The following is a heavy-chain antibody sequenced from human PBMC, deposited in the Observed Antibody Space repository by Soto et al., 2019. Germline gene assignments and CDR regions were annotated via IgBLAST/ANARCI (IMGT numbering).Heavy chain of an antibody. J-gene: IGHJ4*02. CDR2: IYHSGST. Sequence: QLQLQESGSGLVKPSQTLSLTCAVSGGSISSGGYSWSWIRQPPGKGLEWIGYIYHSGSTYYNPSLKSRVTISVARPKNHFSLKLGSVTAADTAVYYCATAGGSGAVAADYWGQGTLVTVAS. V-gene: IGHV4-30-2*01. D-gene: IGHD6-19*01. CDR3: ATAGGSGAVAADY. CDR1: GGSISSGGYS.